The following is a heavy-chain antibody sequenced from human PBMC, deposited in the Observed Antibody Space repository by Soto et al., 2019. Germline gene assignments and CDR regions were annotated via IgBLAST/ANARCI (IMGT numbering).Heavy chain of an antibody. J-gene: IGHJ5*02. CDR3: ARLGAYSPSLDP. Sequence: PTETLSLTFSVSVVSSSSSNDDGAWVRQPPGKGLEWIGGIYHTGETYYNPSLTPRVTLSVDTSKNQFSLILNSVTAADTAVYYCARLGAYSPSLDPWGPGTLVTVSS. CDR1: VVSSSSSNDD. V-gene: IGHV4-39*01. D-gene: IGHD2-21*01. CDR2: IYHTGET.